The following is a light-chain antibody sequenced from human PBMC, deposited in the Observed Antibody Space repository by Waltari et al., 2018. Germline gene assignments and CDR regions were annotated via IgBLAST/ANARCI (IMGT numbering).Light chain of an antibody. CDR2: EVT. CDR1: SRDIGNYNL. CDR3: CSYAGTTIYVL. V-gene: IGLV2-23*02. J-gene: IGLJ2*01. Sequence: QSALTQPASVSGSPGQSITISCTGTSRDIGNYNLVSWYQRQSGKAPKLMIYEVTKPPSGVSDLFSGSKSGNTASLTISGLQAEDEADYYCCSYAGTTIYVLFGGGTKLTVL.